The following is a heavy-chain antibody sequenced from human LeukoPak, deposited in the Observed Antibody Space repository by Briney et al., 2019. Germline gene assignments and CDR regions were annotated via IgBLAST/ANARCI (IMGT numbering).Heavy chain of an antibody. D-gene: IGHD6-13*01. Sequence: GGSLRLSCAASGFTFSSYAMHWVRQAPGKGLEWVAVISYDGSNKYYADSVKGRFTISRDNSKNTLYLQMNSLRAEDTAVYYCAKAGGLPIAAAGLDYWGQGTLVTVSS. CDR3: AKAGGLPIAAAGLDY. CDR2: ISYDGSNK. J-gene: IGHJ4*02. V-gene: IGHV3-30*04. CDR1: GFTFSSYA.